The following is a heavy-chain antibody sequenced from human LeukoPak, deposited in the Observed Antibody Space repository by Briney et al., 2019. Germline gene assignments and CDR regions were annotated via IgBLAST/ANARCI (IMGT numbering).Heavy chain of an antibody. CDR2: VYYSGST. CDR1: GGSISSGTYY. D-gene: IGHD2-2*02. J-gene: IGHJ5*02. Sequence: SETLSLTCTVSGGSISSGTYYWGWIRQPPGKGLQWIGSVYYSGSTYYNPSLQSRVTISVDTSKNHFSLKLSSVTAADTAVYYCARDSPDCGSTTCYKDWFDPWGQGTLVTVSS. V-gene: IGHV4-39*07. CDR3: ARDSPDCGSTTCYKDWFDP.